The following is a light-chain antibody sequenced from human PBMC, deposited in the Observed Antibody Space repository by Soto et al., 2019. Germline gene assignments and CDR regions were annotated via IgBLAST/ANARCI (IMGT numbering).Light chain of an antibody. V-gene: IGKV3-20*01. CDR3: QQYGNSRWT. CDR1: QSVTSSF. CDR2: SAS. J-gene: IGKJ1*01. Sequence: EVVLTQSPGTLSLSPGERATLSCGASQSVTSSFLAWYQQKPGQAPRLLIYSASHRATGIPDRFSGSESGTDFTLTISRLEPEDFAVYYCQQYGNSRWTFGQGTKVDIK.